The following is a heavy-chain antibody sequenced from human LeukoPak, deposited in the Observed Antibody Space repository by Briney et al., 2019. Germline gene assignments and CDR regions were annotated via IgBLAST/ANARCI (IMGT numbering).Heavy chain of an antibody. V-gene: IGHV1-69*04. Sequence: GASVKVSCKASGGTFSSYAISWVRQAPGQGLEWMGRIIPILGIANYAQKFQGRVTITADKSTSTAYMELSSLRSEDTAVYYCARGYDVQQLKNKDAFDIWGQGTMVTVSS. CDR3: ARGYDVQQLKNKDAFDI. CDR2: IIPILGIA. D-gene: IGHD6-13*01. CDR1: GGTFSSYA. J-gene: IGHJ3*02.